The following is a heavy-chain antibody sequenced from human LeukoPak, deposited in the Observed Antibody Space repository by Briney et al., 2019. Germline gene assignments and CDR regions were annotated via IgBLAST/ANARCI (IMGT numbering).Heavy chain of an antibody. V-gene: IGHV3-11*06. CDR1: GGSISSGDYY. Sequence: LSLTCTVSGGSISSGDYYWSWIRQAPGKGLEWVSSISSSSSYIYYADSVKGRFTISRDNAKNSLYLQMNSLRAEDTAVYYCARDTINWAFFDYWGQGTLVTVSS. CDR2: ISSSSSYI. D-gene: IGHD7-27*01. J-gene: IGHJ4*02. CDR3: ARDTINWAFFDY.